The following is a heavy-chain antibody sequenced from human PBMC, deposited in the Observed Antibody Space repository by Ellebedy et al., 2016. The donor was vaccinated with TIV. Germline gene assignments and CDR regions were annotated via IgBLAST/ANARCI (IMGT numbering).Heavy chain of an antibody. Sequence: ASVKVSCKASGYTFTSYYMYWVRQAPGQGLEWMGWISAYNGNTNYAQKLQGRVTMTTDTSTSTAYMELRSLRSDDTAVYYCARGDQMATIDYWGQGTLVTVSS. D-gene: IGHD5-24*01. J-gene: IGHJ4*02. CDR1: GYTFTSYY. V-gene: IGHV1-18*04. CDR3: ARGDQMATIDY. CDR2: ISAYNGNT.